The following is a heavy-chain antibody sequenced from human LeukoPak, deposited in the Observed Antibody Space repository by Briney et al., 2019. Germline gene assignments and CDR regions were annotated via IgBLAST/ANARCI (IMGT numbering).Heavy chain of an antibody. D-gene: IGHD6-13*01. Sequence: KPSQTLSLTCTVSGGSISSGGYYWSWIRQPPGKGLEWIGSIYHSGSTYYNPSLKSRVTISVDRSKNQFPLKLSSVTAADTAVFYCASGGAAAGWDYWGQGTLVTVSS. CDR3: ASGGAAAGWDY. J-gene: IGHJ4*02. CDR1: GGSISSGGYY. CDR2: IYHSGST. V-gene: IGHV4-30-2*01.